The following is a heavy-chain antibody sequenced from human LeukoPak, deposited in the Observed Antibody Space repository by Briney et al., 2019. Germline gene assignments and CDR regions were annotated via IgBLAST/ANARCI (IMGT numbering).Heavy chain of an antibody. CDR2: VNPNSGGT. Sequence: ASVTVSCTASGYTFTGYYILWVRQAPGQGLEWMGWVNPNSGGTYYAQKFQGRVTMTRDTSISTAYIELSRLRSDDTAVYYCARGRRILVGDTNAGDYFDYWGQGTLVTVSS. CDR1: GYTFTGYY. D-gene: IGHD1-26*01. V-gene: IGHV1-2*02. J-gene: IGHJ4*02. CDR3: ARGRRILVGDTNAGDYFDY.